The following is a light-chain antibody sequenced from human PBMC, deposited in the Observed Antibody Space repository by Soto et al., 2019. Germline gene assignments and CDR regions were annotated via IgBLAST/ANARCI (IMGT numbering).Light chain of an antibody. CDR1: QSVSSSN. CDR2: GVS. CDR3: QQYGSLLFT. J-gene: IGKJ3*01. V-gene: IGKV3-20*01. Sequence: EIVLTQSPGTLSLSPGERATLSCRASQSVSSSNLAWYQQKPGQAPRLLIYGVSNSATGIPDRFSGSGSGTDVSLTISRLEPEDYVGYYCQQYGSLLFTFGPGTKVDIK.